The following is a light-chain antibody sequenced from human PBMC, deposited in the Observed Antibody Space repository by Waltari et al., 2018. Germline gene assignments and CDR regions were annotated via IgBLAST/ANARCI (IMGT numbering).Light chain of an antibody. J-gene: IGKJ4*01. CDR2: AAS. Sequence: DIQMTQSPSSLSASVGDRVTITCRASQSISNYLNWYQQKPGKAPKLLIYAASSLQSGVPSRFSGSGSGTDFTLTISSLQPEDFATYYCQQVNSFPATFGGGTTVEIK. CDR1: QSISNY. CDR3: QQVNSFPAT. V-gene: IGKV1-39*01.